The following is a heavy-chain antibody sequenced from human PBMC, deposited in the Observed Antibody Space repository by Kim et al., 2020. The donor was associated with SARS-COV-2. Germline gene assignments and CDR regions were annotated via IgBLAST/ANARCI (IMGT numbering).Heavy chain of an antibody. D-gene: IGHD3-3*01. CDR3: ARNDFGLGWAFDI. J-gene: IGHJ3*02. V-gene: IGHV7-4-1*02. Sequence: YSQGFTGRFVFSLDTSVSTAYLQISSRKAEDTAVYYCARNDFGLGWAFDIWGQGTMVTVSS.